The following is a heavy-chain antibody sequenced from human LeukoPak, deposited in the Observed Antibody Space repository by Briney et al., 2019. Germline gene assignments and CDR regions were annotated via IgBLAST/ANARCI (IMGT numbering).Heavy chain of an antibody. CDR1: GFTFSNYN. V-gene: IGHV3-21*01. CDR2: ITSSSSYV. D-gene: IGHD1-26*01. Sequence: PGGSLRLSCEASGFTFSNYNMNWVRQAPGQRLEWVSSITSSSSYVFYADSVKGRFTISRDNAQNSLYLQMNSLRAEDTAVYYCARRRYSGSSQHFDYWGQGTLVTVSS. CDR3: ARRRYSGSSQHFDY. J-gene: IGHJ4*02.